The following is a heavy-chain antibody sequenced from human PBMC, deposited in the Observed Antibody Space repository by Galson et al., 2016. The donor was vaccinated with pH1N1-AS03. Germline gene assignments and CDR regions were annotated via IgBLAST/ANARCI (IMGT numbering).Heavy chain of an antibody. CDR2: ILYDGNRK. D-gene: IGHD5-24*01. Sequence: LRLSCAASGFSFVRYKLHWVRQAPGKGLEWVAVILYDGNRKYYADSVNGRFTISRDNSKNTLYLQMDSLRPEDTAVYYCARDYYERDSYYYSAAGYWGQGTQVTVSS. V-gene: IGHV3-30-3*01. J-gene: IGHJ4*02. CDR3: ARDYYERDSYYYSAAGY. CDR1: GFSFVRYK.